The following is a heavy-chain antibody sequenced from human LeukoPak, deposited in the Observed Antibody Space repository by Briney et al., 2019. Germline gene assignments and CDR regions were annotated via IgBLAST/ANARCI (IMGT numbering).Heavy chain of an antibody. J-gene: IGHJ1*01. CDR2: SSPYNGKT. CDR1: GYTFSNYG. Sequence: ASVKVSCKASGYTFSNYGISWVRQAPGQGLEWMGWSSPYNGKTNYAQKLQGRVTMTTDTSTSAAYMELRSLRSDDPAMYYCARGLLTFGGVIGGPQALEYFQHWGQGTLVTVSS. CDR3: ARGLLTFGGVIGGPQALEYFQH. D-gene: IGHD3-16*02. V-gene: IGHV1-18*01.